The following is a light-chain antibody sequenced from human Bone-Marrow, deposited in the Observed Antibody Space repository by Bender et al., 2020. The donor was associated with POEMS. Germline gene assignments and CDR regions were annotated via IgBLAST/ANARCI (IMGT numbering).Light chain of an antibody. V-gene: IGLV1-47*01. CDR2: RNN. CDR1: SSNIGNNY. Sequence: QSVLTQAPSASGTPGQRVTISCSGSSSNIGNNYVYWFQQFPGTAPKLVIYRNNQRPSGVPDRFSGSKSGTSVSLAISGLRSEDEADYYCSSYRGDSSLLVFGTGTRVTVL. J-gene: IGLJ1*01. CDR3: SSYRGDSSLLV.